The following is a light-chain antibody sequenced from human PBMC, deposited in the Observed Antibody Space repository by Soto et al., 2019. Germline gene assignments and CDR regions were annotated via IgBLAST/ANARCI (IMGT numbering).Light chain of an antibody. J-gene: IGLJ2*01. CDR1: SSNIGSNY. CDR3: AAWDDSLSVL. V-gene: IGLV1-47*01. CDR2: RNN. Sequence: QSVLTQPPSASGTPGQRVTISCSGSSSNIGSNYVYWYQQLPGMAPKLLIYRNNQRPSGVPDRFSGSKSGTSASLATSGLRSEDEADYYCAAWDDSLSVLFGGGTKVTVL.